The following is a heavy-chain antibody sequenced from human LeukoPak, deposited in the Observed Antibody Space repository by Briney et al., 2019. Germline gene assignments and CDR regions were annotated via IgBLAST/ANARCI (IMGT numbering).Heavy chain of an antibody. Sequence: PGGSLRLSCAASGFTFSSYWMSWVRQAPGKGLEWVANIKQDGSEKYYVDSVKGRFTISRDNAKNSLYLQMNSLRAEDTAVYYCARDAVYDFWSGYRDWFDPWGQGTLVTVSS. CDR3: ARDAVYDFWSGYRDWFDP. J-gene: IGHJ5*02. D-gene: IGHD3-3*01. V-gene: IGHV3-7*01. CDR1: GFTFSSYW. CDR2: IKQDGSEK.